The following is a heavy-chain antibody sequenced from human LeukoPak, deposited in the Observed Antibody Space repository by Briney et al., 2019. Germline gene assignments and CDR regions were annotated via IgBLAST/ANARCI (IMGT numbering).Heavy chain of an antibody. J-gene: IGHJ4*02. CDR2: IYYSGST. CDR3: ARDNGIAARFFDY. V-gene: IGHV4-31*03. CDR1: GGSISSAAYY. D-gene: IGHD6-6*01. Sequence: SETLSLTCTVSGGSISSAAYYWSWIRQHPGKGLEWIGYIYYSGSTYYNPSLKSRVTIAVDTSKNQFSLKLSSVTAADTAVYYCARDNGIAARFFDYWGQGTLVTVSS.